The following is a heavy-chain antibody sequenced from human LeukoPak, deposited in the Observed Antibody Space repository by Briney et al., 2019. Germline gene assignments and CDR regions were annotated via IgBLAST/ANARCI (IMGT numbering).Heavy chain of an antibody. CDR2: IIPIFGTA. J-gene: IGHJ5*02. V-gene: IGHV1-69*13. CDR3: ASHASGAAGILDRYNWFDP. D-gene: IGHD6-13*01. Sequence: VASVKVSCKASGCTFSSYAISWLRQPPAQELEWMGGIIPIFGTANYAQKFQGRVTITADESTSTAYMELSSLRSEDTAVYYCASHASGAAGILDRYNWFDPWGQGTLVTVSS. CDR1: GCTFSSYA.